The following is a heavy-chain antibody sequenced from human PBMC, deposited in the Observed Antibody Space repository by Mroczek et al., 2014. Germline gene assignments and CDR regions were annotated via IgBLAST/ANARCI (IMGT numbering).Heavy chain of an antibody. CDR3: ARGGYYYGSGSYSAFDI. V-gene: IGHV4-59*01. D-gene: IGHD3-10*01. CDR2: IYYSGST. Sequence: QVQLQQSGPGLVKPSETLSLTCTVSGGSISSYYWSWIRQPPGKGLEWIGYIYYSGSTNYNPSLKSRVTISVDTSKNQFSLKLSSVTAADTAVYYCARGGYYYGSGSYSAFDIWGQGTMVTVSS. J-gene: IGHJ3*02. CDR1: GGSISSYY.